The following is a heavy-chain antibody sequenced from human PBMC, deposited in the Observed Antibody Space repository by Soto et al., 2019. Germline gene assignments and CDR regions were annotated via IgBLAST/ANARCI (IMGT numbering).Heavy chain of an antibody. CDR2: IYYSGST. Sequence: PSETLSLTCTVSGGSISSGGYYWSWIRQHPGKGLEWIGYIYYSGSTYYNPSLKSRVTISVDTSKNQFSLKLSSVTAADTAVYYCARVKYYDSSGYDWFGPWGQGTLVTVSS. D-gene: IGHD3-22*01. CDR3: ARVKYYDSSGYDWFGP. V-gene: IGHV4-31*03. J-gene: IGHJ5*02. CDR1: GGSISSGGYY.